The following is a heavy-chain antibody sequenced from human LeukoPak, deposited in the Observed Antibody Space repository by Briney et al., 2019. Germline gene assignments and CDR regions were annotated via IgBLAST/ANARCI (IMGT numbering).Heavy chain of an antibody. V-gene: IGHV3-74*01. CDR1: GFTFSSYW. D-gene: IGHD5-18*01. Sequence: GGSLRLSCAASGFTFSSYWMHWVRQAPGKGLVWVSRINTDGSSTSYADSVKGRFTISRDNAKNTLYLQMNSLRAEDTAVYYCAGDWGGYSYGYDYWGQGTLVTVSS. J-gene: IGHJ4*02. CDR2: INTDGSST. CDR3: AGDWGGYSYGYDY.